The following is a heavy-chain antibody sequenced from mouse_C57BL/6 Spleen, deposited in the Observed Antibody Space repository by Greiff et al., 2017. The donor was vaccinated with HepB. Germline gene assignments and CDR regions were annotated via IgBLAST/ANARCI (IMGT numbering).Heavy chain of an antibody. CDR3: VHYFVTSVVASHY. CDR1: GFNIKDYY. V-gene: IGHV14-2*01. CDR2: IDPEDGQT. D-gene: IGHD1-1*01. Sequence: VQLQQSGAELVKPGASVKLSCTASGFNIKDYYMHWVKQRTEQGLEWIGRIDPEDGQTKYDPKFQGKATITADTSSNTAYLQLSSLTSEDTAVYCGVHYFVTSVVASHYWGQGTTLTVSS. J-gene: IGHJ2*01.